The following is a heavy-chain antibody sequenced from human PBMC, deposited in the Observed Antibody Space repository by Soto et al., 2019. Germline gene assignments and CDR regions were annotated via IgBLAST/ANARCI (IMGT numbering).Heavy chain of an antibody. D-gene: IGHD2-15*01. Sequence: PGGSLRLSCTASGFTFGDYAMSWFRQAPGKGLEWVGFIRSKAYGGTTEYAASVKGRFTISRDDSKSIAYLQMNSLKTEDTAVYYCTRSLSFRGRYCSGGSCYIWFDPWGQGTLVTVSS. CDR1: GFTFGDYA. CDR2: IRSKAYGGTT. V-gene: IGHV3-49*03. J-gene: IGHJ5*02. CDR3: TRSLSFRGRYCSGGSCYIWFDP.